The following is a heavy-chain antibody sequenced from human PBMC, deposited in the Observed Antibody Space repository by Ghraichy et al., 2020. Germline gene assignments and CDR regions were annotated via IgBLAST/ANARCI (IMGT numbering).Heavy chain of an antibody. CDR2: IYHSGST. CDR1: GGSISSSNW. V-gene: IGHV4-4*02. CDR3: ARGYNWNDAGYYYYMDV. J-gene: IGHJ6*03. D-gene: IGHD1-1*01. Sequence: GTLSLTCAVSGGSISSSNWWSWVRQPPGKGLEWIGEIYHSGSTNYNPSLKSRVTISVDKSKNQFSLKLSSVTAADTAVYYCARGYNWNDAGYYYYMDVWGKGTTVTVSS.